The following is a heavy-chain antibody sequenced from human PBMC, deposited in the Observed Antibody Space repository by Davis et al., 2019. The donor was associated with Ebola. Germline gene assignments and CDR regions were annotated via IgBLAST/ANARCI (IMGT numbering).Heavy chain of an antibody. J-gene: IGHJ6*04. CDR1: GFKFSSFG. D-gene: IGHD6-19*01. V-gene: IGHV3-30*18. CDR3: VKDLLPGMAVAGTVHYYGTDV. CDR2: ISYDGSNK. Sequence: PGGSLRLSCAASGFKFSSFGMYWVRQAPGKGLEWVSFISYDGSNKYYADSVKGLFTISRDNSKNTVSLQMNSLRAEDTAVYYCVKDLLPGMAVAGTVHYYGTDVWGKGTPVAVSA.